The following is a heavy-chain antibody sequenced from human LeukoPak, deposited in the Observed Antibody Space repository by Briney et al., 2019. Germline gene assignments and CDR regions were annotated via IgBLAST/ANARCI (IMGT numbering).Heavy chain of an antibody. D-gene: IGHD4-11*01. CDR3: ARARSNYIIFDY. CDR2: INQDVSEE. V-gene: IGHV3-7*05. J-gene: IGHJ4*02. Sequence: PGGSLRLSCAASGFTFSSYWMSCVRQAPGKGLEWVANINQDVSEEYYVDSVKGRFTISRDNAKNSLYLQINSLRAEDTAVYYCARARSNYIIFDYWGQGTLVTVSS. CDR1: GFTFSSYW.